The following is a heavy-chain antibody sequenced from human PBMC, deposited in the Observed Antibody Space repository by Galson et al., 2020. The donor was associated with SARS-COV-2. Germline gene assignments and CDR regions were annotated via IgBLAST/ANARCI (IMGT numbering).Heavy chain of an antibody. D-gene: IGHD2-2*02. CDR3: ARNTVVPAAIRLVAAFDI. CDR1: GGSFSGYY. J-gene: IGHJ3*02. V-gene: IGHV4-34*01. CDR2: INHSGST. Sequence: WETLSLTCAVYGGSFSGYYWSWIRQPPGKGLEWIGEINHSGSTNYNPSLKSRVTISVDTSKNQFSLKLSSVTAADTAVYYCARNTVVPAAIRLVAAFDIWGQGTMVTVSS.